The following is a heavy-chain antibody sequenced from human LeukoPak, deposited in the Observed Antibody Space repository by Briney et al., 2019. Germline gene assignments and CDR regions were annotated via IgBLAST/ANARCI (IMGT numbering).Heavy chain of an antibody. CDR1: GFTFDDYA. Sequence: PGGSLRLSCAASGFTFDDYAIHWVRHAPGKGLEWVSLISGDGGSTYYADSVKGRFTISRDNSKNSLYLQMNSLRTEDTALYYCAKGPGSNYYMDVWGKGTTVTVSS. J-gene: IGHJ6*03. V-gene: IGHV3-43*02. CDR3: AKGPGSNYYMDV. D-gene: IGHD3-10*01. CDR2: ISGDGGST.